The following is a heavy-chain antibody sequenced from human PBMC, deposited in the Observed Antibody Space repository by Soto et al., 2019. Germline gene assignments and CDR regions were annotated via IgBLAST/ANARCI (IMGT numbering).Heavy chain of an antibody. J-gene: IGHJ6*02. CDR3: AREQFIITMIVVVTPYGMDV. CDR1: GFTFSSYS. V-gene: IGHV3-21*01. Sequence: KTGGSLRLSCAASGFTFSSYSMNWVRQAPGKGLEWVSSISSSSSYIYYADSVKGRFTISRDNAKNSLYLQMNSLRAEDTAVYYCAREQFIITMIVVVTPYGMDVWGQGTTVTVSS. D-gene: IGHD3-22*01. CDR2: ISSSSSYI.